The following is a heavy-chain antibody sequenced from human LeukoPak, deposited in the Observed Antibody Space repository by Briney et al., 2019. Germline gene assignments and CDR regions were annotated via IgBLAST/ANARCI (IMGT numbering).Heavy chain of an antibody. J-gene: IGHJ4*02. Sequence: GGSLRLSCAASGFTFSSYAMSWVRQAPGKGLEWISGINWNGCSTAYADSVKGRFTISRDNAKNSLYLQMNSLREEDTALYYCVREGRSMVAFDNWGQGVLVTVSS. D-gene: IGHD5-12*01. CDR1: GFTFSSYA. CDR3: VREGRSMVAFDN. CDR2: INWNGCST. V-gene: IGHV3-20*04.